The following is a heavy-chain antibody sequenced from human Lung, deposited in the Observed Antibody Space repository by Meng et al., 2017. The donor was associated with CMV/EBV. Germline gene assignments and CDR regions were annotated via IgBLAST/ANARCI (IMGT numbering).Heavy chain of an antibody. D-gene: IGHD6-19*01. Sequence: QVQRQELGQASLKPSGTRSLTGAVSGGSISSSTWWSWVRQPPGKGLEWSGEIYHSGSTNYTPSLKSRVTISVDKSKNQFSLNLSSVTAADTAVYYCARVGQWLPIDYWGQGTLVTVSS. CDR3: ARVGQWLPIDY. CDR2: IYHSGST. J-gene: IGHJ4*02. V-gene: IGHV4-4*02. CDR1: GGSISSSTW.